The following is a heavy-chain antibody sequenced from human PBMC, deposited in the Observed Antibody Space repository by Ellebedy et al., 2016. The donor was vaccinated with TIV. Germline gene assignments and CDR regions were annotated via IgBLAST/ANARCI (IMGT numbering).Heavy chain of an antibody. Sequence: AASVKVSCKASGGTFSSYAINWVRQAPGQGLEWMGRFDPKDGETIYAQKFQVRVTMTEDTSTDTAYMDLSSLRSEDTAVYYFATLASYEYVWGNYRPNLDYWGQGTLVTVSS. V-gene: IGHV1-24*01. D-gene: IGHD3-16*02. CDR2: FDPKDGET. CDR1: GGTFSSYA. J-gene: IGHJ4*02. CDR3: ATLASYEYVWGNYRPNLDY.